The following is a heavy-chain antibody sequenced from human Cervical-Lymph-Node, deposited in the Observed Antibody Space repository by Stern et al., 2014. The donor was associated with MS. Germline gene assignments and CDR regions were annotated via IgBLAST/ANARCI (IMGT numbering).Heavy chain of an antibody. CDR1: GFSFSRYS. D-gene: IGHD6-13*01. Sequence: VQLEESGGGVVQPGRSLRLSCAASGFSFSRYSMHWVRQAPGKGLEWVALIWYNGSNPYYAESVPGRFTISRDNSKSTLYLQMNSLRAEDTAVYYCASAYSSSHYYFDYWGQGTLVTVSS. V-gene: IGHV3-33*01. J-gene: IGHJ4*02. CDR3: ASAYSSSHYYFDY. CDR2: IWYNGSNP.